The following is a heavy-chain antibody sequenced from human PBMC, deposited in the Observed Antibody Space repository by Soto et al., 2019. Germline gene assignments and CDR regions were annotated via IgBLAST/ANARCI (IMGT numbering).Heavy chain of an antibody. D-gene: IGHD2-15*01. CDR3: ARAHEVAWFDS. CDR2: ITNRGTHT. J-gene: IGHJ5*01. V-gene: IGHV3-21*06. CDR1: VFSFSSYT. Sequence: GGSLRLSCTASVFSFSSYTMNWVRQAPGKGLQWVASITNRGTHTYSADSVKGRFTISRDNDKNSLYLQMNNLRAEDTATYYCARAHEVAWFDSWGLGTLVTVSS.